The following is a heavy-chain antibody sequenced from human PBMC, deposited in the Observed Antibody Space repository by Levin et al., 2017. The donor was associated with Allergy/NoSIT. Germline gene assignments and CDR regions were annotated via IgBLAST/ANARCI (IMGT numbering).Heavy chain of an antibody. D-gene: IGHD2-2*01. Sequence: GGSLRLSCKASGYTFTGYYIHWVRQAPGQGLEWMGWINPNSGGTKYAQEFQGRVTMTRDTSISIVYMELSRLRSDDTAIYYCARDVPGVGYFDYWGQGTLVTVSS. CDR2: INPNSGGT. V-gene: IGHV1-2*02. CDR3: ARDVPGVGYFDY. CDR1: GYTFTGYY. J-gene: IGHJ4*02.